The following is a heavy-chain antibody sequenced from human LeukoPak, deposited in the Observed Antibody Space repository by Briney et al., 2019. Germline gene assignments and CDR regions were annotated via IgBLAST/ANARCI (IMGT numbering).Heavy chain of an antibody. V-gene: IGHV1-69*01. CDR3: ARGDFWSGYYLYYYYYMDV. CDR2: IILIFGTA. Sequence: SVKVSCKASGGTFSSYAISWVRQAPGQGLEWMGGIILIFGTANYAQKFQGRVTITADESTSTAYMELSSLRSEDTAVYYCARGDFWSGYYLYYYYYMDVWGKGTTVTVSS. D-gene: IGHD3-3*01. CDR1: GGTFSSYA. J-gene: IGHJ6*03.